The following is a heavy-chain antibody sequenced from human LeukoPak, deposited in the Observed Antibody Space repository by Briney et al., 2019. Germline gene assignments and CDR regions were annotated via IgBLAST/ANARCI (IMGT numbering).Heavy chain of an antibody. D-gene: IGHD6-13*01. CDR1: GGSFSGYF. CDR2: INRSGST. V-gene: IGHV4-34*01. Sequence: PSETLSLTCAVYGGSFSGYFWSWFRQPPGKGLEWIGEINRSGSTNYNSSLSLKSRVTISVDTSKNQFSLKLSSVTAADTAVYYCARGRVGSRSATFDYWGQGTLVTVSS. J-gene: IGHJ4*02. CDR3: ARGRVGSRSATFDY.